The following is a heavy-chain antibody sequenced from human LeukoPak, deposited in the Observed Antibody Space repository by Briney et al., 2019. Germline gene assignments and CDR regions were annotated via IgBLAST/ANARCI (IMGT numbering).Heavy chain of an antibody. Sequence: PGGSLRLSCAASGFTLNNYAMSWVRQAPGKGLEWVSIINNSGGSTYYADSVKGRFTISRDNSKNTLYLQMNSLRAEDTAVYYCEAQGYCSSTSCYPWGQGTLVTVSS. V-gene: IGHV3-23*01. J-gene: IGHJ5*02. D-gene: IGHD2-2*01. CDR3: EAQGYCSSTSCYP. CDR2: INNSGGST. CDR1: GFTLNNYA.